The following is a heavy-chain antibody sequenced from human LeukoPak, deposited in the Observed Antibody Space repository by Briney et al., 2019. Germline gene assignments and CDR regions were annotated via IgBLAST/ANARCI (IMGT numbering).Heavy chain of an antibody. J-gene: IGHJ5*02. D-gene: IGHD3/OR15-3a*01. CDR3: VKDWTNEGFDP. V-gene: IGHV3-33*06. CDR1: GFIFSSYG. CDR2: IWYDGSNK. Sequence: GRSLRLSCVASGFIFSSYGMHWVRQAPGKGLEWVGIIWYDGSNKDYADSVKGRFTISRDNSKNTLYLQMNTLRAEDTAVYYSVKDWTNEGFDPWGQGTLVTVSS.